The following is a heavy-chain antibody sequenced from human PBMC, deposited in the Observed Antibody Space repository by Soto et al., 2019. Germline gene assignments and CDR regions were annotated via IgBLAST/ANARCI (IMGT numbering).Heavy chain of an antibody. CDR3: AREYDSSSWYARNTFYY. V-gene: IGHV3-7*01. D-gene: IGHD6-13*01. J-gene: IGHJ4*02. Sequence: ESGGGLVQPGGSLRLSCAASGFTFSSYWMSWVRQAPGKGLEWVANIKQDGSEKYYVDSVKGRFTISRYNAKNSLSLQMNSLRAEDTAVYYCAREYDSSSWYARNTFYYWGQGTLVTVSS. CDR2: IKQDGSEK. CDR1: GFTFSSYW.